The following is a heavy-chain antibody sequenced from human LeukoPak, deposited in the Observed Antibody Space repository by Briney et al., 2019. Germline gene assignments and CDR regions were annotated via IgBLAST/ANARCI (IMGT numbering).Heavy chain of an antibody. J-gene: IGHJ4*02. CDR2: IRQDGSEK. D-gene: IGHD2-21*02. V-gene: IGHV3-7*01. CDR3: ARDGEVVVTAFYFDY. CDR1: GFTFTDYW. Sequence: GGSLRLSCEVSGFTFTDYWMNWVRQAPGKGPEWVASIRQDGSEKTYVDSVKGRFTISRDNTKNSLSLQLNGLRAEDTAVYYCARDGEVVVTAFYFDYWGQGTLVTVSS.